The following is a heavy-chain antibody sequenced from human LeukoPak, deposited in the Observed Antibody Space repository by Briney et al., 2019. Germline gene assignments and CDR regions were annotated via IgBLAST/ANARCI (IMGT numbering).Heavy chain of an antibody. V-gene: IGHV3-48*03. CDR1: GFTFSSYE. CDR3: AELGITMIGGV. D-gene: IGHD3-10*02. CDR2: ISSSGSTI. Sequence: GGSLRLSCAASGFTFSSYEMNWVRQAPGKGLEWVSYISSSGSTIYYADSVKGRFTISREKSKNSLYLQMNSLRAEDTAVYYCAELGITMIGGVWGKGTTVTISS. J-gene: IGHJ6*04.